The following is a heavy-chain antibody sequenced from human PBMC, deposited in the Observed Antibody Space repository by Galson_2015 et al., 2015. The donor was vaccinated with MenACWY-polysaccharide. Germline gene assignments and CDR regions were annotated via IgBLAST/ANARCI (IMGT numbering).Heavy chain of an antibody. CDR1: GSRFSNSG. Sequence: SLRLSCAGSGSRFSNSGIHWVRQAPGKGLEWVAVIQYDGSINAYADSVKGRFTISRDNSRNTVFLEMNTLGAEDTAVYYCAREGSRIVFHSFDIWVQGTMVTVSS. V-gene: IGHV3-33*01. CDR2: IQYDGSIN. J-gene: IGHJ3*02. D-gene: IGHD2-15*01. CDR3: AREGSRIVFHSFDI.